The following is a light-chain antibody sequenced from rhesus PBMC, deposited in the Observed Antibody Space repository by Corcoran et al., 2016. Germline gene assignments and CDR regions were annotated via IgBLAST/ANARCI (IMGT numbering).Light chain of an antibody. V-gene: IGKV1-74*01. CDR3: QHGYGTPWT. J-gene: IGKJ1*01. CDR1: ENVNNY. Sequence: IQMTQSPSSLSASVGDRVTITCRASENVNNYLNWYQQKPGKAPNLLIYKASTLQSGVPSRFSGSGAGTDYTFTINSLQPKDVATYYYQHGYGTPWTFGQGTKVEIK. CDR2: KAS.